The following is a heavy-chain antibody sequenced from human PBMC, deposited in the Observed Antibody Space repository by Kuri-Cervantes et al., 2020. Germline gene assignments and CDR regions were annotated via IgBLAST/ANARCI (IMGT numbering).Heavy chain of an antibody. J-gene: IGHJ3*02. V-gene: IGHV3-23*01. Sequence: GESLKISCAASRFTFSSYAMSWVRQAPGKGLEWVSSISGSGGTTYYADSVKGRFTISRDNSKNTLYLQMNSLRAEDTAVYYCAKEGYSYGTGAFDIWGQGTMVTVSS. CDR1: RFTFSSYA. CDR2: ISGSGGTT. CDR3: AKEGYSYGTGAFDI. D-gene: IGHD5-18*01.